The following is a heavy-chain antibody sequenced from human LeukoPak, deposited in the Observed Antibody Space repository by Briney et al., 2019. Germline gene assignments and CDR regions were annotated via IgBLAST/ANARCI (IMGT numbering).Heavy chain of an antibody. V-gene: IGHV1-18*01. Sequence: ASAKVSCKASGYTFTSYGISWVRQAPGQGLEWMGWISAYNGNTNYAQKLQGRVTMTTDTSTSTAYMELRSLRSGDTAVYYCARARTMYYYDSSVDWGQGTLVTVSS. CDR2: ISAYNGNT. J-gene: IGHJ4*02. CDR3: ARARTMYYYDSSVD. D-gene: IGHD3-22*01. CDR1: GYTFTSYG.